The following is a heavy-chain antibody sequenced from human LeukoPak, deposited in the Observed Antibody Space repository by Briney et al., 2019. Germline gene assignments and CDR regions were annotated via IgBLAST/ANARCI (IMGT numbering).Heavy chain of an antibody. V-gene: IGHV1-2*02. D-gene: IGHD3-3*01. CDR3: AQLGNYDFWSGHPYYYGMDV. Sequence: ASVKASCKASGYTFTGYYMHWVRQAPGQGLEWMGWINPNSGGTNYAQKFQGRVTMTRDTSISTAYMELSRLRSDDTAVYYCAQLGNYDFWSGHPYYYGMDVWGQGTTVTVSS. CDR2: INPNSGGT. J-gene: IGHJ6*02. CDR1: GYTFTGYY.